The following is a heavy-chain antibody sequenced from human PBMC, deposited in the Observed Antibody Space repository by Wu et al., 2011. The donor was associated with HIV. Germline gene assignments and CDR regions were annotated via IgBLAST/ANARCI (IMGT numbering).Heavy chain of an antibody. CDR3: ARPPPGSTYYYEQYYFGY. CDR2: LNPNSGGT. CDR1: GYTFTGSY. Sequence: QVQLVQSGAEVKKPGASVKVSCKASGYTFTGSYIHWVRQAPGQGLEWMGWLNPNSGGTNFAQKFQGRITMSRDTSITTAYMELSRLRSDDSAIYYCARPPPGSTYYYEQYYFGYWGQGTLVTVSS. D-gene: IGHD3-22*01. V-gene: IGHV1-2*02. J-gene: IGHJ4*02.